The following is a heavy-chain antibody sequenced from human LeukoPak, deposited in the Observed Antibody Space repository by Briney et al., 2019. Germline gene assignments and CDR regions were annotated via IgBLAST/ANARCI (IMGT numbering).Heavy chain of an antibody. CDR2: IRSKDNDGTT. D-gene: IGHD4-17*01. CDR3: TRDRWGGDYISRGMDV. J-gene: IGHJ6*04. V-gene: IGHV3-49*04. CDR1: GFSFSSYA. Sequence: GSLRLSCAASGFSFSSYAMNWVRQAPGKGLEWLGFIRSKDNDGTTDYAASVKGRFIISRDDSKSIAYLQMNDLKTEDTAVYYCTRDRWGGDYISRGMDVWGKGTTVTISS.